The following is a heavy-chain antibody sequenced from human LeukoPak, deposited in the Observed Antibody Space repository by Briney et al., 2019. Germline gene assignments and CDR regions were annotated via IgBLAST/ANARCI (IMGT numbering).Heavy chain of an antibody. V-gene: IGHV4-30-4*01. CDR2: IYYSGST. CDR1: GGSISSGDYY. J-gene: IGHJ4*02. CDR3: AGRRFGTLYYFDY. D-gene: IGHD3-10*01. Sequence: KPSETLPVICTVSGGSISSGDYYWSWIRQPPGKGLEWIGYIYYSGSTYYNPSLKSRVAISVDTSKNQFSLKLSSVTAADTAVYYCAGRRFGTLYYFDYWGQGTLVTVSS.